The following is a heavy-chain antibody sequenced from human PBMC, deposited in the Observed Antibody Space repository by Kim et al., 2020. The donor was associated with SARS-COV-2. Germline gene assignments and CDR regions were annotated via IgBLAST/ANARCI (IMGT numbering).Heavy chain of an antibody. CDR2: IYHSGST. CDR3: ARKKSNVLRYFDWLSYYGMDV. V-gene: IGHV4-4*02. Sequence: SETLSLTCAVSGGSISSSNWWSWVRQPPGKGLEWIGEIYHSGSTNYNPSLKSRVTISVDKSKNQFSLKLSSVTAADTAVYYCARKKSNVLRYFDWLSYYGMDVWGQGTTVTVSS. CDR1: GGSISSSNW. J-gene: IGHJ6*02. D-gene: IGHD3-9*01.